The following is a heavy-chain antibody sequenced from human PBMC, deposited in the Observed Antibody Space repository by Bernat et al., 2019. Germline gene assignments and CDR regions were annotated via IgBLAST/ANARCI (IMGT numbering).Heavy chain of an antibody. V-gene: IGHV3-23*04. J-gene: IGHJ4*02. D-gene: IGHD1-26*01. CDR1: GFTFSSHA. CDR2: ISGSGGTT. CDR3: ARGKRGSGSYE. Sequence: EVQLVESGGGFVQAGGSLRLSCAASGFTFSSHAMSWVRQAPGKGLEWLSVISGSGGTTYYADSVKGRFTISRDNSKNTLYLQMDSLRVDDTAVYYCARGKRGSGSYEWGQGTLVTVSS.